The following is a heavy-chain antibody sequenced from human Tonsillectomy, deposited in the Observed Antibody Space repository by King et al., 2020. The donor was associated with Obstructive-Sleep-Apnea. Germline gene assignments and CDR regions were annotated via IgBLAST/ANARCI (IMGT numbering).Heavy chain of an antibody. Sequence: QLQESGPGLVKPSETLSLTCTVSGGSISSSSYYWGWIRQPPGKGLEWVGSIYYSGSTYYNPFLKSRVTISVDTSKNQFSLKLSSVTAADTAVYYCARSSVVVVAATTFDYWGQGTLVTVSS. CDR1: GGSISSSSYY. D-gene: IGHD2-15*01. V-gene: IGHV4-39*07. CDR3: ARSSVVVVAATTFDY. CDR2: IYYSGST. J-gene: IGHJ4*02.